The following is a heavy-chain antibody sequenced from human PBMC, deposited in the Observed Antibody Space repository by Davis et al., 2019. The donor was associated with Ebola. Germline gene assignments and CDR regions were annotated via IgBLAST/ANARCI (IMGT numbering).Heavy chain of an antibody. CDR1: GFTFSHFH. CDR3: ARGYNWFDP. Sequence: GESLKISCAASGFTFSHFHIHWVRQTPTKGLVWVARIDPDGAGTNYADSVKGRFTISRDNAKNTLSLQMNSLGAEDTAVYYCARGYNWFDPWGQGTLVTVSS. V-gene: IGHV3-74*01. CDR2: IDPDGAGT. J-gene: IGHJ5*02.